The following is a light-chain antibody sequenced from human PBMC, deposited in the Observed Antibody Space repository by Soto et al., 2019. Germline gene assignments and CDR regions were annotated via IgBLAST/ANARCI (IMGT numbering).Light chain of an antibody. CDR2: GAS. V-gene: IGKV3-15*01. J-gene: IGKJ3*01. Sequence: EIVMTQSPATLSVSPGERATLSCRASQSVSSSLAWYQQKPGQAPRLLIYGASMRATGIPARFSGSGSGTEFTLTISSLQSEDVAVYFCQQYDDWPRTFGPGTKVDIK. CDR1: QSVSSS. CDR3: QQYDDWPRT.